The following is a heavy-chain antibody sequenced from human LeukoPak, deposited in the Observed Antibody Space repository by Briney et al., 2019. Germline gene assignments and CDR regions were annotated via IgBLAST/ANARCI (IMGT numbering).Heavy chain of an antibody. D-gene: IGHD6-6*01. CDR2: IYHSGST. CDR3: ARLFEARPGYFAY. V-gene: IGHV4-38-2*01. Sequence: SETLSLTCAVSGYSISSGYYWGWIRQPPGKGLEWIGSIYHSGSTYYNPSLKSRVTISVDTSKNQFSLKLSSVTAADTAVYYCARLFEARPGYFAYWGQGTLVTVSS. CDR1: GYSISSGYY. J-gene: IGHJ4*02.